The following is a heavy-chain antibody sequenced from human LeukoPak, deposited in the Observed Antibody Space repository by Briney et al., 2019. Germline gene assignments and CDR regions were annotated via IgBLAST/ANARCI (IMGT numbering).Heavy chain of an antibody. D-gene: IGHD3-10*01. CDR2: ISAYNGNT. J-gene: IGHJ5*02. Sequence: GASVKVSCKASGYTFTSYGISWVRQAPGQGLEWMGWISAYNGNTNYAQKLQGRVTMTTDTSTSTAYMELRSLRSDDTAVYYCARDYHMVRGVTNWFDPWGQGTLVTVSS. CDR3: ARDYHMVRGVTNWFDP. V-gene: IGHV1-18*01. CDR1: GYTFTSYG.